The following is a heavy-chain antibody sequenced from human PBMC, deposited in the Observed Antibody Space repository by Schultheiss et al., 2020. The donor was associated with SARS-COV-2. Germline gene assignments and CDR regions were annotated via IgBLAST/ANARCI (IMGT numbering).Heavy chain of an antibody. CDR3: ARVGVRAIFGVVIDYYYGMDV. CDR1: GFTFSSYA. D-gene: IGHD3-3*01. Sequence: GESLKISCAASGFTFSSYAMHWVRQAPGKGLEWVSYISSSGSTIYYADSVKGRFTISRDNAKNSLYLQMNSLRAEDTAVYYCARVGVRAIFGVVIDYYYGMDVWGQGTTVTVSS. V-gene: IGHV3-48*03. CDR2: ISSSGSTI. J-gene: IGHJ6*02.